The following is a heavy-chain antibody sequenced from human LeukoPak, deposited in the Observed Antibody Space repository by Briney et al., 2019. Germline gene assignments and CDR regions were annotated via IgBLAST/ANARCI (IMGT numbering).Heavy chain of an antibody. D-gene: IGHD3-10*01. CDR2: IYHSGST. CDR3: ARLKGYYGSRSYFDY. V-gene: IGHV4-30-2*01. J-gene: IGHJ4*02. Sequence: SQTLSLTCAVSGGSISSGGYSWSWIRQPPGKGLEWIGYIYHSGSTYYNPSLKSRVTISVDRSKNQFSLKLSSVTAADTAVYYCARLKGYYGSRSYFDYWGQGTLVTVSS. CDR1: GGSISSGGYS.